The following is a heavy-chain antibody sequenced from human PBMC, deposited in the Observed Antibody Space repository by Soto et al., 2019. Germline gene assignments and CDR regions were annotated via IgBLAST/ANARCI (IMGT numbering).Heavy chain of an antibody. CDR1: GFIFSSYG. V-gene: IGHV3-48*02. D-gene: IGHD2-2*01. J-gene: IGHJ6*02. CDR2: ISKSGTTT. Sequence: EVQLVESGGALVQPGRSLRLSCVASGFIFSSYGMNWVRQGPGKGLEWLSSISKSGTTTYYADSVKGRFTISRDNAKNSLYLQMNSLRDEDKGVYYCARDEYCVSFSCSFLPDVWGQGTTFTVSS. CDR3: ARDEYCVSFSCSFLPDV.